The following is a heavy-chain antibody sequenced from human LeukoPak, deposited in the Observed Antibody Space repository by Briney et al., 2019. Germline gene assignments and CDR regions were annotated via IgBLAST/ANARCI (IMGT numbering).Heavy chain of an antibody. D-gene: IGHD1-26*01. CDR3: AGSSIVGAMIEDY. CDR1: GFTFSSYE. Sequence: GGSLRLSCAASGFTFSSYEMNWVRQAPGKGLEWVSYISSSGSTIYYADSVKGRFTISRDNAKNSLYLQMNSLRAEDTAVYYCAGSSIVGAMIEDYWGQGTLVTVSS. V-gene: IGHV3-48*03. J-gene: IGHJ4*02. CDR2: ISSSGSTI.